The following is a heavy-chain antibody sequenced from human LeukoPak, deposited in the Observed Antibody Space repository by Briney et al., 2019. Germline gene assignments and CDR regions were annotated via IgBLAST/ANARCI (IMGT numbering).Heavy chain of an antibody. CDR2: INPNSGGT. D-gene: IGHD6-6*01. Sequence: ASVKVSCKASGYTFTGYYMHWVRQAPGQGLEWMGWINPNSGGTNYAQKFQGRVTMTRDTSISTAYMELSRLRSDDTAVYYCARTRSGSSPFDYWGQGTLVTVSS. V-gene: IGHV1-2*02. CDR3: ARTRSGSSPFDY. CDR1: GYTFTGYY. J-gene: IGHJ4*02.